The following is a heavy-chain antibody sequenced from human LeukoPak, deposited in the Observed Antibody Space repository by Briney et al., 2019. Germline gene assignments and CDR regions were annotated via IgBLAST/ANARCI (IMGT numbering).Heavy chain of an antibody. V-gene: IGHV4-59*01. CDR2: IYYSGST. CDR3: ARSWGSSSWNFDS. CDR1: GGSISGYY. J-gene: IGHJ4*02. Sequence: SETLSLTCTVSGGSISGYYWSWIRQPPGKGLEWLGYIYYSGSTNYNPSLKSRVTISVDTSKKQFSLKLSSVTAADTAVYYCARSWGSSSWNFDSWGQGTLVTVSS. D-gene: IGHD6-13*01.